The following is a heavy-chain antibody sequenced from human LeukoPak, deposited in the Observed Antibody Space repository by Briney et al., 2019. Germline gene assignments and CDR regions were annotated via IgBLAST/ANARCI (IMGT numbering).Heavy chain of an antibody. D-gene: IGHD6-19*01. CDR2: IYHSGNP. CDR1: GYSISSGYY. V-gene: IGHV4-38-2*02. CDR3: ARGQPSSGWYVDY. Sequence: SETLSLTCTVSGYSISSGYYWGWIRQPPGKGLDWIGSIYHSGNPYYNPSLKSRVTISVDTSKNQFSLKLSSVTAADTAVYYCARGQPSSGWYVDYWGQGTLVTVSS. J-gene: IGHJ4*02.